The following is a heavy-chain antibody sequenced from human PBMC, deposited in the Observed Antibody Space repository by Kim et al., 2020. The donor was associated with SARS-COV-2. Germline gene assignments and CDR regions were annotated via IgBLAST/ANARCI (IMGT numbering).Heavy chain of an antibody. J-gene: IGHJ1*01. D-gene: IGHD6-19*01. Sequence: GGSLRLSCAASGFTFSSYAMHWVRQAPGKGLEWVAVISYDGSNKYYVDSVKGRFTISRDNSKNTLYLQMNSLRAEDTAVYYCARGKWYSSGRAEYFQHWGQGTLVTVSS. CDR2: ISYDGSNK. CDR1: GFTFSSYA. V-gene: IGHV3-30*04. CDR3: ARGKWYSSGRAEYFQH.